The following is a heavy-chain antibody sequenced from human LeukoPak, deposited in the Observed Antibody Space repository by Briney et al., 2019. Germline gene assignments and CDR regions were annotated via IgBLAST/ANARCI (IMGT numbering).Heavy chain of an antibody. J-gene: IGHJ4*02. CDR2: MSSSGNTT. CDR3: AKGAFPTAMVTPYFDY. Sequence: GGSLRLSCAASGFTFSSYWMSWVRQAPGKGLEWVSGMSSSGNTTYYADSVKGRFTMSRDNSNSTLSLQMSSLRAEDTAVYYCAKGAFPTAMVTPYFDYWGQGALVTVSS. D-gene: IGHD5-18*01. CDR1: GFTFSSYW. V-gene: IGHV3-23*01.